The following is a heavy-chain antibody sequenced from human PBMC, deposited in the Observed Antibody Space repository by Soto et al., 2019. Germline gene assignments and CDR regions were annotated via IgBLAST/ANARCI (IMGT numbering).Heavy chain of an antibody. Sequence: QVQLVESGGGVVQPGKSLRLSCAASGFAFSDYGMHWVRQTPGKGLEWVALISYDGIYEYYADSVKGRFTLSRDNSKNTLYLQMNSLGTGDTAIYYCANDGGGIAVTGHETFEIWGQGTMVTVSS. CDR3: ANDGGGIAVTGHETFEI. J-gene: IGHJ3*02. V-gene: IGHV3-30*18. CDR1: GFAFSDYG. D-gene: IGHD6-19*01. CDR2: ISYDGIYE.